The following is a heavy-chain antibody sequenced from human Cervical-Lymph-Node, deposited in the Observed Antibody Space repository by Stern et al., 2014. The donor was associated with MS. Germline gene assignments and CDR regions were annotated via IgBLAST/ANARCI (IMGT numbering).Heavy chain of an antibody. Sequence: VQLVASGAEVKKPGSSVKVSCKVSGCTFSSYAISWVRQAPGQGLEWKGGILPVFTTPNYAQKFQGRVTVTADESTNTVYMELSSLTSEDTAVYYCARETKSGYSFDHWGQGALVTVSS. V-gene: IGHV1-69*01. CDR2: ILPVFTTP. J-gene: IGHJ4*02. CDR3: ARETKSGYSFDH. CDR1: GCTFSSYA. D-gene: IGHD5-12*01.